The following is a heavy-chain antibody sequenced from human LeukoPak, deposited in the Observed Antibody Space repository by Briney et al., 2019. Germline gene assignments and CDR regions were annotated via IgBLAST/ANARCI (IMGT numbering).Heavy chain of an antibody. Sequence: ASVKVSCKASGYTFTGYYRHWVRQAPGQGLERMGRINPNSGGTNYAQKFQGRVTITRDTSISTAYMELSRLRSDDTAVYYCARAPYYYDSSGLSYWGQGTLVTVSS. V-gene: IGHV1-2*06. CDR3: ARAPYYYDSSGLSY. D-gene: IGHD3-22*01. J-gene: IGHJ4*02. CDR1: GYTFTGYY. CDR2: INPNSGGT.